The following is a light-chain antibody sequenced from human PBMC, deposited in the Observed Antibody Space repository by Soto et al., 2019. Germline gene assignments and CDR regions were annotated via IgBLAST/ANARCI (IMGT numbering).Light chain of an antibody. Sequence: IVMTQTPLSLSVTPGQPASFSCKSSQGLLHGDEKTYLYWYIQKPGQPPQLLIYEASNRLSGVPDRFRGGGSGTDFTLTIRRVEAEDVGVYFCMQGIQVPYTFGQGTKLEMK. CDR2: EAS. CDR3: MQGIQVPYT. V-gene: IGKV2D-29*01. CDR1: QGLLHGDEKTY. J-gene: IGKJ2*01.